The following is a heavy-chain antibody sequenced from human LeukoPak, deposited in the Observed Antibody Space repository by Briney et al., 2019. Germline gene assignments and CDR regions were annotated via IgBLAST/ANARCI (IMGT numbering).Heavy chain of an antibody. CDR2: IRSKTAGGTT. V-gene: IGHV3-15*01. Sequence: PGGSLRLSCAASGCAFSDAWMSWGRQGPGKGLGWVGRIRSKTAGGTTDYAAPVKGRFTISRNDSNNTLYLQMSSLRIEDTAVYYCTTDRRGGGQGTLVTASS. CDR3: TTDRRG. J-gene: IGHJ4*02. CDR1: GCAFSDAW. D-gene: IGHD3-16*01.